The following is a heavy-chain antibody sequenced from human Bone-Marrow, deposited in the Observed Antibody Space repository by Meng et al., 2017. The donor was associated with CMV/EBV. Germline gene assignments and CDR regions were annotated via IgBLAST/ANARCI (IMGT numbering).Heavy chain of an antibody. D-gene: IGHD4-23*01. Sequence: SETLSLTCTVSGGSISSSSYYWGWIRQPPGKGLEWIGSIYYSGSTYYNPSLKSRVTISVDTSKNQFSLKLSSVTAADTAVYYCARGHLLRGNSGYYHYGMAVWGQGTAVPVSS. CDR1: GGSISSSSYY. CDR3: ARGHLLRGNSGYYHYGMAV. V-gene: IGHV4-39*01. CDR2: IYYSGST. J-gene: IGHJ6*02.